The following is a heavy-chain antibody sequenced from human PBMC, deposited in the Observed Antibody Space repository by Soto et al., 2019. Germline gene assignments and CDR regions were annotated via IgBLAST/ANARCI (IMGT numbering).Heavy chain of an antibody. V-gene: IGHV2-26*01. D-gene: IGHD3-16*02. Sequence: QVTLKESGPVLVKPTETLTLTCTVSGFSLSNARMGVSWIRQPPGKALEWLAHIFSNDEKSYSTSLKSRLTISKDTSKSQVVLTMTNMDPVDTATYYCARSSYDYVWGSYRYTIDYWGQGTLVTVSS. CDR1: GFSLSNARMG. CDR2: IFSNDEK. CDR3: ARSSYDYVWGSYRYTIDY. J-gene: IGHJ4*02.